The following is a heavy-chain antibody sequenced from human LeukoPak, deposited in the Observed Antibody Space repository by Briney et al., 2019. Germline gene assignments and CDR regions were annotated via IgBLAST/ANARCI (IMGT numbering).Heavy chain of an antibody. Sequence: GGSLRLSCAASGFTFSSYGMHWVRQAPGKGLEWVAFIRYDGSNKYYADSVKGRFTISRDNSKNTLYLQMNSLRAEDTAVYYCARENAHSYYVDYWGQGTLVTVSS. CDR3: ARENAHSYYVDY. D-gene: IGHD2-2*01. V-gene: IGHV3-30*02. J-gene: IGHJ4*02. CDR1: GFTFSSYG. CDR2: IRYDGSNK.